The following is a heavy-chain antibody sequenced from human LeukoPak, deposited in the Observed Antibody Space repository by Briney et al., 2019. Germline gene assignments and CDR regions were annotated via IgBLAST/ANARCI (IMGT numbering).Heavy chain of an antibody. CDR2: INPDGSST. Sequence: PGGSLRLSCAASGFIFSSYWMHWVRQAPGKGLVWVSRINPDGSSTNYADSGKGRFTISRDNAKNTLYLQMNSLRAEDTAVYYCVSSLGGNDNWGQGTLVSVSS. CDR3: VSSLGGNDN. J-gene: IGHJ4*02. CDR1: GFIFSSYW. V-gene: IGHV3-74*01.